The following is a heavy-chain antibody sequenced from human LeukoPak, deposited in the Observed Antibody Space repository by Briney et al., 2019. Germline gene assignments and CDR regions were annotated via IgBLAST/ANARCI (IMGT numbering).Heavy chain of an antibody. D-gene: IGHD1-26*01. J-gene: IGHJ4*02. CDR1: GGSLSSGGYS. CDR3: ARVAEGDQPFDY. CDR2: IYHSGST. Sequence: SQTLSLTCAVSGGSLSSGGYSWSWIRQPPGKGLEWIGYIYHSGSTYYNPSLKSRVTISVDRSKNQFSLKLSSVTAADTAVYYCARVAEGDQPFDYWGQGTLVTVSS. V-gene: IGHV4-30-2*01.